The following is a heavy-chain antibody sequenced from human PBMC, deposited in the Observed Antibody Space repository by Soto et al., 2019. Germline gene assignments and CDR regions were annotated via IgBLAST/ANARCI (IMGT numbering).Heavy chain of an antibody. CDR3: ANGCGGTYYSRIHY. V-gene: IGHV3-23*01. CDR2: ISGSGDST. CDR1: GFTFSSYA. Sequence: GGSLRLSCAASGFTFSSYAMTWVRQDPGKGLEWVSAISGSGDSTYYADSVKGRFTISRDNSKNTLYLQMNSLRAEDTAVYYCANGCGGTYYSRIHYWGQGTLVTVSS. J-gene: IGHJ4*02. D-gene: IGHD2-15*01.